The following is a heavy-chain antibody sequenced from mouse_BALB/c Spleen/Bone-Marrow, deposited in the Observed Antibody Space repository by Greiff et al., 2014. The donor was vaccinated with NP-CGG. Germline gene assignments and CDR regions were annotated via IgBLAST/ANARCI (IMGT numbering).Heavy chain of an antibody. Sequence: VQLKESGAELVKPGASLKLSCTASGFTINDTYMHWVRQTPEKGLEWIGKIDSGNGNTKYDPKFQGQVTITADKSTNTPFLQLSSLTSEDTAVYYCARYGSYCYAFDYWGQGTSVTVSS. J-gene: IGHJ4*01. CDR2: IDSGNGNT. CDR3: ARYGSYCYAFDY. CDR1: GFTINDTY. V-gene: IGHV14-3*02. D-gene: IGHD2-12*01.